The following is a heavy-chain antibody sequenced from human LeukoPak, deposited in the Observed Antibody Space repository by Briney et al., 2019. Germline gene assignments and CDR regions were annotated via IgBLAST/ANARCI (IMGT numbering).Heavy chain of an antibody. CDR2: IYYSGST. Sequence: PSETLSLTCTVSGGSISSYYWSWIRQPPGKGLEWIGYIYYSGSTNYNPSLKSRVTISVDKSKNQFSLKLSSVTAADTAVYYCARDLGGSYLGYYYYYMDVWGKGTTVTVSS. CDR3: ARDLGGSYLGYYYYYMDV. V-gene: IGHV4-59*12. D-gene: IGHD1-26*01. J-gene: IGHJ6*03. CDR1: GGSISSYY.